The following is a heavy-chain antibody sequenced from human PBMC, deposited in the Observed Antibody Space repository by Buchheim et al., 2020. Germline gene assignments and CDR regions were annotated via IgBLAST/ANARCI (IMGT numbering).Heavy chain of an antibody. CDR3: ARHPVAMVIQYCFDY. D-gene: IGHD3-22*01. CDR2: IYYSGST. J-gene: IGHJ4*02. Sequence: QLQLQESGPGLVKPSETLSLTCTVSGGSISSSSYYWGWIRQPPGKGLEWIGSIYYSGSTFYNPSLKSRVTISVDTSKHYISLKLSSMTAADTAVYYCARHPVAMVIQYCFDYWGQGTL. CDR1: GGSISSSSYY. V-gene: IGHV4-39*01.